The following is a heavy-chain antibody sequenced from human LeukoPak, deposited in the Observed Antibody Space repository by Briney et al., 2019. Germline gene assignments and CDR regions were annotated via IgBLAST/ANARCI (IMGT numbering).Heavy chain of an antibody. J-gene: IGHJ4*02. CDR3: ARVPEYYYDSSAEWFDY. Sequence: PGGSLRLSCAASGFTFSTHWMHWVRQAPGKGLVWVSRINSDGSSTSYADSVKGRFTISRDNAKNTLYLQMNSLRAEDTAVYYCARVPEYYYDSSAEWFDYWGQGTLVTVSS. V-gene: IGHV3-74*01. CDR2: INSDGSST. CDR1: GFTFSTHW. D-gene: IGHD3-22*01.